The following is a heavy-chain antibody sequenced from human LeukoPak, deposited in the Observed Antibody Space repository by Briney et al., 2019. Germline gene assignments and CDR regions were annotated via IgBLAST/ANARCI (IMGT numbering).Heavy chain of an antibody. CDR2: ISGSGGST. CDR1: GFTFSSYA. V-gene: IGHV3-23*01. J-gene: IGHJ1*01. D-gene: IGHD6-13*01. Sequence: GGSLRLSCAASGFTFSSYAMSWVRQAPGKGLEWVSAISGSGGSTYYADSVKGRFTISRDNSKNTLYLQMNSLRAEDTAVYYCAKDDLYSSSWHEYFQHWGQGTLVTVSS. CDR3: AKDDLYSSSWHEYFQH.